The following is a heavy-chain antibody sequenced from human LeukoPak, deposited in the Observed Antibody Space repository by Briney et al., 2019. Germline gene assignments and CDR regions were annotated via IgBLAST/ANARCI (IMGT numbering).Heavy chain of an antibody. V-gene: IGHV3-48*02. CDR3: ARGCSPGTCSPFDY. Sequence: GRSLRLSCTASGFTFGDYAMSWVRQAPGKGLEWVSYISSSISTVYYADSVRGRFTISRDNAKNSLYLQMNSLRDEDTAVYYCARGCSPGTCSPFDYWGQGTLVTVSS. CDR1: GFTFGDYA. J-gene: IGHJ4*02. D-gene: IGHD2-15*01. CDR2: ISSSISTV.